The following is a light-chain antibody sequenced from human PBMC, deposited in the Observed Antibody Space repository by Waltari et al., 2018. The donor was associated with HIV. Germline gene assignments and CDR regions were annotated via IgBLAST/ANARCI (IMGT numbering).Light chain of an antibody. Sequence: QSALTQPRSVSGSPGQPVTISCTGTSSDVGGYNYVSWYQQHPGKAPKLMIYDVNKRPSGVPDRFAGSKSGNTASLTISGIQTEDEADYYCYSYAGSYTSVFGTGTTVTVL. J-gene: IGLJ1*01. CDR1: SSDVGGYNY. V-gene: IGLV2-11*01. CDR2: DVN. CDR3: YSYAGSYTSV.